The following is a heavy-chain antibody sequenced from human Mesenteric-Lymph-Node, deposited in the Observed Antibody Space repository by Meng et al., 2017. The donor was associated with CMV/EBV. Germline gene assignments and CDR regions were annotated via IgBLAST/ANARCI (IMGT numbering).Heavy chain of an antibody. CDR3: ARGIGVTDTGVDY. J-gene: IGHJ4*02. Sequence: KGSGYTFTTYWIGWVRQMPGKGLEWMGIIYPDDSDIRYSPSFQGQVTISADKSKSTTYLQWNSLKASDTAIYFCARGIGVTDTGVDYWGQGTLVTVSS. CDR1: GYTFTTYW. V-gene: IGHV5-51*01. D-gene: IGHD2-21*02. CDR2: IYPDDSDI.